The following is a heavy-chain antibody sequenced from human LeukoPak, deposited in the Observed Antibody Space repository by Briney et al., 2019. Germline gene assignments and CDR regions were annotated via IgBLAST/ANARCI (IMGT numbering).Heavy chain of an antibody. J-gene: IGHJ3*02. Sequence: PSETLPLTCAVYGGSISSYYWSWIRQTPGKGLGWIGYIYDRGSTNYKPSLKSRVTISVDTSKNQFSLKLSSVIAADTAVYYCARVGAGGPRRAFDIGGQGTIVTVSS. D-gene: IGHD6-13*01. CDR2: IYDRGST. CDR3: ARVGAGGPRRAFDI. CDR1: GGSISSYY. V-gene: IGHV4-59*01.